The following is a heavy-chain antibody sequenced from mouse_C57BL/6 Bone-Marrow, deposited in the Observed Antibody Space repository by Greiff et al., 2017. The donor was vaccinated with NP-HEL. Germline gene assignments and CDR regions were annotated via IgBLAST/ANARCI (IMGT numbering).Heavy chain of an antibody. V-gene: IGHV7-1*01. CDR2: SRNKANDYTT. J-gene: IGHJ3*01. D-gene: IGHD3-2*02. CDR3: ARDASGYGFAY. CDR1: GFTFSDFY. Sequence: EVKVVESGGGLVQSGRSLRLSCATSGFTFSDFYMEWVRQAPGKGLEWIAASRNKANDYTTEYSASVKGRFIVSRDTSQSILYLQMNALRAEDTAIYYCARDASGYGFAYWGQGTLVTVSA.